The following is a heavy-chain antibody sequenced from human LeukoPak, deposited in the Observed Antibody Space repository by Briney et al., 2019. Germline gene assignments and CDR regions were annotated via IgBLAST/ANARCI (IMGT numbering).Heavy chain of an antibody. Sequence: ASVKVSCKASGYTFTSYDINWVRQATGQGLEWMGWMNPNSGNTGYAQKFQGRVTIIADESTSTAYMELSSLRSEDTAVYYCAGRATVPRAFDIWGQGTMVTVSS. D-gene: IGHD4-17*01. CDR2: MNPNSGNT. CDR3: AGRATVPRAFDI. J-gene: IGHJ3*02. CDR1: GYTFTSYD. V-gene: IGHV1-8*01.